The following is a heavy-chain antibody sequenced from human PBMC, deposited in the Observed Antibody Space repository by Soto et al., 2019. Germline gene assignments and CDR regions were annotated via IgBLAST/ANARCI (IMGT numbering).Heavy chain of an antibody. D-gene: IGHD4-17*01. J-gene: IGHJ6*02. V-gene: IGHV3-53*01. CDR3: ARADYGGNFYYYYGMDV. CDR1: GFTVSSNY. CDR2: IYSGGST. Sequence: GGSLRLSCAASGFTVSSNYMSWVRQAPGKGLEWVSVIYSGGSTYYTDSVKGRFTISRDNSKNTLYLQMNSLRAEDTAVYYCARADYGGNFYYYYGMDVLGQGTTVTVSS.